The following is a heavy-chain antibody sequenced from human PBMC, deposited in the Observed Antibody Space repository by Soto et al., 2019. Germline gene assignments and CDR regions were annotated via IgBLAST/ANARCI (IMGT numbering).Heavy chain of an antibody. V-gene: IGHV4-31*01. D-gene: IGHD3-10*01. Sequence: QVQLQESGPGLVKPSQTLSLTCTVSGGSISSGGYYWSWIRQHPGKGLEWIGYIYYSGSTYYNPCRKSLVTISVDTSKNQFSLKLRSVTAADTAVSYCARAEGFGGMACAAFDIWGQGPMVTVSS. CDR1: GGSISSGGYY. CDR2: IYYSGST. J-gene: IGHJ3*02. CDR3: ARAEGFGGMACAAFDI.